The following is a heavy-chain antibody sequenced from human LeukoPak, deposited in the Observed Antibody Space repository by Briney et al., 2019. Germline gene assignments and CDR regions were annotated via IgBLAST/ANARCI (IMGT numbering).Heavy chain of an antibody. D-gene: IGHD4-23*01. CDR2: IYPGNSDT. Sequence: GESLKISCKGSGYSFNNYWIGWVRQMPGKGLEWMGIIYPGNSDTRYSPSFQGQVTISVDNSITTAYLQWSSLKASDTAIYYCARDYGGHPDGLYYFDYWGQGSLVTVSS. CDR3: ARDYGGHPDGLYYFDY. CDR1: GYSFNNYW. J-gene: IGHJ4*02. V-gene: IGHV5-51*01.